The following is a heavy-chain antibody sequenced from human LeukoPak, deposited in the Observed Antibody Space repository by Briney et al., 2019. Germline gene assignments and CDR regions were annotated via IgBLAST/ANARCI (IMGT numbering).Heavy chain of an antibody. V-gene: IGHV3-30*18. CDR3: AKDLSYGPNHYHGMDV. J-gene: IGHJ6*02. CDR1: GFTFTSYG. D-gene: IGHD3-16*01. CDR2: ISYDGSNK. Sequence: PGGSLRLSCAASGFTFTSYGMHWVRQAPGKGLEWVAVISYDGSNKYYAESAKGRFTVSRDNSKNTLDLQMNSLRAEDTAVYHCAKDLSYGPNHYHGMDVWGQGTTVTVSS.